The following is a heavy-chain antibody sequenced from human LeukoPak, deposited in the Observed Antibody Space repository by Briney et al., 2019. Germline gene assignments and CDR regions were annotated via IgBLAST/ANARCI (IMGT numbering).Heavy chain of an antibody. CDR1: GFIFKNYW. Sequence: GGSLRVSCAAAGFIFKNYWMGWVRQAPGKGLEWVANINEDGSEKYYVDSVKGRFIISRDNAKNSLYLQMNILRAEDTAVFYCLSGSGHCGQGTLVTVSS. D-gene: IGHD3-10*01. CDR2: INEDGSEK. V-gene: IGHV3-7*01. J-gene: IGHJ4*02. CDR3: LSGSGH.